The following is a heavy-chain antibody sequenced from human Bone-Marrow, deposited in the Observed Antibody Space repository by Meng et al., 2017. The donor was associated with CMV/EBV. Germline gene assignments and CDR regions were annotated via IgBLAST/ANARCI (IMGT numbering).Heavy chain of an antibody. J-gene: IGHJ4*02. CDR3: ARADDSSGYFDFDY. CDR2: INPNSGGT. V-gene: IGHV1-2*02. Sequence: QVQMGQSGAEVKKPGASVKVSCKASGYTFTGYYMHWVRQAPGQGLEWMGWINPNSGGTNYAQKFQGRVTMTRDTSISTAYMELSRLRSDDTAVYYCARADDSSGYFDFDYWGQGTLVTVSS. CDR1: GYTFTGYY. D-gene: IGHD3-22*01.